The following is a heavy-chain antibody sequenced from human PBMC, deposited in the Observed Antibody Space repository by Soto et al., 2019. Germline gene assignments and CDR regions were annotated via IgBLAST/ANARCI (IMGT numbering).Heavy chain of an antibody. Sequence: GESLKISCSTSGYNFRTFWIGWLRQMPGKGLEWMGLIYPDDSETKYSPSFEGQVTMSSDSYISTTYLQWSSLQASDTAIYYCTHEAYAYIFNVWGQGTKVTVSS. CDR3: THEAYAYIFNV. J-gene: IGHJ3*01. CDR2: IYPDDSET. V-gene: IGHV5-51*01. CDR1: GYNFRTFW. D-gene: IGHD4-17*01.